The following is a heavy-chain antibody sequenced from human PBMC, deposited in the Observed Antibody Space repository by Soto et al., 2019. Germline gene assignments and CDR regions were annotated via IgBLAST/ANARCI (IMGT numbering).Heavy chain of an antibody. CDR3: AKDHHDLIGPEYYFDY. Sequence: GSLRLSCAASGFTFSSYGMHWVRQAPGKGLEWVAVISYDGSNKYYADSVKGRFTISRDNSKNTLYLQMNSLRAEDTAVYYCAKDHHDLIGPEYYFDYWGQGTLVTVSS. J-gene: IGHJ4*02. CDR2: ISYDGSNK. V-gene: IGHV3-30*18. D-gene: IGHD2-21*01. CDR1: GFTFSSYG.